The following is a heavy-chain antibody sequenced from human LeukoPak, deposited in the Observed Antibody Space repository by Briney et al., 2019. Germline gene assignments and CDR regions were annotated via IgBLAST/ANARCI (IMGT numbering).Heavy chain of an antibody. Sequence: SETLSLTCGVSGGSFSSHYWTWIRQPPGKGLEWIGEINPRGSTNYNPSLESRVTVSADTSRNQLSLSLTSVTAADSAVYFCARRLRQGSAWSWGPKEKSYQYMDVWGTGTTVIVSS. CDR2: INPRGST. CDR3: ARRLRQGSAWSWGPKEKSYQYMDV. V-gene: IGHV4-34*01. J-gene: IGHJ6*04. D-gene: IGHD6-19*01. CDR1: GGSFSSHY.